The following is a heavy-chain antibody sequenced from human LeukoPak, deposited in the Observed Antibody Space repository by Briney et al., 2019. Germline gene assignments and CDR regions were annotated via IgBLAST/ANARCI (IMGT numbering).Heavy chain of an antibody. CDR2: ISPDGTNK. V-gene: IGHV3-30-3*01. D-gene: IGHD4-11*01. J-gene: IGHJ4*02. CDR3: GREGGNYVYDY. Sequence: RGSLRLSCAASGFTFSNFVMHWVRQAPGKGLERVASISPDGTNKYYADSVKCRFTVSRDNSKNTLYLQVYSLRADDTAVFYCGREGGNYVYDYWGQGNLVTVSS. CDR1: GFTFSNFV.